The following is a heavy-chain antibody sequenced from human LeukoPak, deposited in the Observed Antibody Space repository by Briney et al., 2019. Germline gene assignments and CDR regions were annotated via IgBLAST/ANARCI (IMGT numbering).Heavy chain of an antibody. Sequence: NPSETLSLTCTVSGGSISSYYWSWIRQPPGKGLGWIGYIYYSGSTNYNPSLKSRVTISVDTSKNQFSLKLSSVTAADTAVYYCARMYSSSREGLDYWGQGTLVTVSS. D-gene: IGHD6-13*01. CDR2: IYYSGST. CDR1: GGSISSYY. CDR3: ARMYSSSREGLDY. V-gene: IGHV4-59*01. J-gene: IGHJ4*02.